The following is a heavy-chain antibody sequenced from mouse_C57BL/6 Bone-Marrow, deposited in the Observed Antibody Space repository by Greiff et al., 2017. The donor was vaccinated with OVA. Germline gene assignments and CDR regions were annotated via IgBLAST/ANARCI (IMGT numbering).Heavy chain of an antibody. J-gene: IGHJ4*01. V-gene: IGHV1-59*01. Sequence: QVQLKQPGAELVRPGTSVKLSCTASGYTFTSYWMHWVKQRPGQGLEWIGVIDPSDSYTNYNQKFKGKATLTVDTSSSTAYMQLSSLTSEDSAVYYCARGCYAMDYWGQGTSVTVSS. CDR1: GYTFTSYW. CDR3: ARGCYAMDY. CDR2: IDPSDSYT.